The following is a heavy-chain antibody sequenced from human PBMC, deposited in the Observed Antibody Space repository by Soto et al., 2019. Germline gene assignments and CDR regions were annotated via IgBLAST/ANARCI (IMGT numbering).Heavy chain of an antibody. CDR1: GFTFSSYG. Sequence: QVQLVESGGGVVQPGRSLRLSCAASGFTFSSYGMHWVRQAPGKGLGWVAVISYDGSNKYYADSVKGRFTISRDNSKNTLDLQMNSLRADDTAVYYCAKDAVVLVTNLSHYYYYYGMDVW. J-gene: IGHJ6*01. D-gene: IGHD2-2*01. V-gene: IGHV3-30*18. CDR2: ISYDGSNK. CDR3: AKDAVVLVTNLSHYYYYYGMDV.